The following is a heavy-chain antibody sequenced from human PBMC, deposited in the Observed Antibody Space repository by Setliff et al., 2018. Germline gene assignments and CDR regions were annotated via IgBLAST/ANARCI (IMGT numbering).Heavy chain of an antibody. D-gene: IGHD3-16*01. J-gene: IGHJ4*02. Sequence: SETLSLTCNVSGASIRNFYWSWIRQTPEKGLEWIGFVFYSGDTRYNPSLKSRVTMSVDTSMNQFSLNLNSVTAADTAVYYCARLPNYVWGSPVDYWGQGTLVTVSS. CDR2: VFYSGDT. V-gene: IGHV4-59*01. CDR3: ARLPNYVWGSPVDY. CDR1: GASIRNFY.